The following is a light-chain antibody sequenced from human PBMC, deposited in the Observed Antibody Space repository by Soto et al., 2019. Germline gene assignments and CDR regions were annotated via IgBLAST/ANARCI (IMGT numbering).Light chain of an antibody. Sequence: EIVLTQSPATLSLSPGDRATLSCRASQRVSSSLAWYRHQPGQAPRLLIYDASKRATGIPARLSGSGSGTHFALTISSLEPEDFGVYYCQQRSNWPSVTFGGGTRVEIK. CDR3: QQRSNWPSVT. CDR1: QRVSSS. V-gene: IGKV3-11*01. CDR2: DAS. J-gene: IGKJ4*01.